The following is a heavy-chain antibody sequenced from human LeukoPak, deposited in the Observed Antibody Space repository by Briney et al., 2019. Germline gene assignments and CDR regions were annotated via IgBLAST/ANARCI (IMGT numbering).Heavy chain of an antibody. V-gene: IGHV4-59*08. D-gene: IGHD6-19*01. CDR3: ARRSSGWMYYFDY. CDR1: GGSISSYY. Sequence: SETLSLTCTVSGGSISSYYWSWIRQSPGKGLEWIGYIYYSGSTNYNPSLKSRVTIAVDTSKNQFSLKLSSVTAADTAVYYCARRSSGWMYYFDYWGQGTLVTVSS. CDR2: IYYSGST. J-gene: IGHJ4*02.